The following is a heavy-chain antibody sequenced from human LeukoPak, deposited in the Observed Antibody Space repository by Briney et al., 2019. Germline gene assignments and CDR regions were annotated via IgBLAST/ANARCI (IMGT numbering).Heavy chain of an antibody. CDR2: IYTSGST. D-gene: IGHD5-24*01. J-gene: IGHJ4*02. CDR3: ASDNYGNFDY. CDR1: GGSISNYY. V-gene: IGHV4-4*07. Sequence: ASETLSLTCTVSGGSISNYYWSWIRQPPGKGLEWIGRIYTSGSTDYNPSLKSRVTMSVDTSKNQFSLKLSSVTAADTAVYYCASDNYGNFDYWGQGTLVTVSS.